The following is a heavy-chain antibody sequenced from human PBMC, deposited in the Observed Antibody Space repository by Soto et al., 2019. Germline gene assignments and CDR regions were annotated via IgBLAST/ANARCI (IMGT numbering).Heavy chain of an antibody. V-gene: IGHV3-30*18. CDR3: AKDPYPFTIFEYYHMAV. J-gene: IGHJ6*03. CDR1: GFTFSSYG. Sequence: GSLRLSCAASGFTFSSYGMHWVRQAPGKGLEWVAVISYDGSNKYYADSVKGRFTISRDNSKNTLYLQMNSLRAEDTAVYYCAKDPYPFTIFEYYHMAVWGKGTTVTVSS. CDR2: ISYDGSNK. D-gene: IGHD3-3*01.